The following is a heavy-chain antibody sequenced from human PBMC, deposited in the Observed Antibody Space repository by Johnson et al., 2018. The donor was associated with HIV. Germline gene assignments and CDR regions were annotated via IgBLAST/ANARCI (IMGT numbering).Heavy chain of an antibody. D-gene: IGHD4-17*01. J-gene: IGHJ3*02. CDR1: HFTFGAYA. CDR2: ASYDGDNK. CDR3: AKALGVYGDYVLDAFDI. V-gene: IGHV3-30-3*01. Sequence: QVQLVESGGGVVQPGKSLRLSCAASHFTFGAYAIHWVRLAPGKGLEWVAVASYDGDNKYYADSVKGRFTISRDNSKNTLYLQMNSLRAEDTAVYYCAKALGVYGDYVLDAFDIWGQGTMVTVSS.